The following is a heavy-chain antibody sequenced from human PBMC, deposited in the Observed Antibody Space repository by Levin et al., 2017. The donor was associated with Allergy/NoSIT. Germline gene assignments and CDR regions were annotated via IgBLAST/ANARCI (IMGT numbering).Heavy chain of an antibody. CDR1: GYTFTGYY. D-gene: IGHD3-22*01. Sequence: GESLKISCKASGYTFTGYYMHWVRQAPGQGLEWMGWINPNSGGTNYAQKFQGRVTMTRDTSISTAYMELSRLRSDDTAVYYCARDDSSGSWFGGAFDIWGQGTMVTVSS. CDR3: ARDDSSGSWFGGAFDI. CDR2: INPNSGGT. J-gene: IGHJ3*02. V-gene: IGHV1-2*02.